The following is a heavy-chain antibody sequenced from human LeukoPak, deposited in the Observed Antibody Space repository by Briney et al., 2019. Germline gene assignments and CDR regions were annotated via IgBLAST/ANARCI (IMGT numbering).Heavy chain of an antibody. CDR3: ARGYCSSTTCSIAY. D-gene: IGHD2-2*01. Sequence: XVSCKASGYTFTHYAIHWVRQAPGQRLEWMGWINAANGNTRYSQKFQGRVTITRDASASTVYMDLTTLRSEDTAIYYCARGYCSSTTCSIAYWGQGTLVTVSS. V-gene: IGHV1-3*01. CDR1: GYTFTHYA. CDR2: INAANGNT. J-gene: IGHJ4*02.